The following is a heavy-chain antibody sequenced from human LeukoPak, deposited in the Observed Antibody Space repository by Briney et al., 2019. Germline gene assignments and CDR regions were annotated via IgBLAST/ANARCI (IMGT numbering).Heavy chain of an antibody. Sequence: HPGGSLRLSCAASGFTFSSYWMSWVRQAPGKGLEWVANIKQDGSEKYYVDSVKGRFTISRDNAKNSLYLQMNSLRAEDTAVYYCARDQVLSKYCSGGSCMPWFDPWGQGTLVTVSS. J-gene: IGHJ5*02. D-gene: IGHD2-15*01. CDR2: IKQDGSEK. CDR1: GFTFSSYW. CDR3: ARDQVLSKYCSGGSCMPWFDP. V-gene: IGHV3-7*01.